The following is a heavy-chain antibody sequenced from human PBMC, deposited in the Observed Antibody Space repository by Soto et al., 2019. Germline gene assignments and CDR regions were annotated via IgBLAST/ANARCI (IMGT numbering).Heavy chain of an antibody. CDR2: IIPIFGTA. V-gene: IGHV1-69*01. J-gene: IGHJ6*02. CDR1: GGTFSIYP. D-gene: IGHD6-13*01. Sequence: QVQLVQSGAEVKKPGFSVKVSCKASGGTFSIYPISWVRQAPGQGLEWMGGIIPIFGTANYAQKFQGRVTITADESTSTAYMELSSLRSEDTAIYFCARPTQYIAPAGSDYYYGMDVWGQGTTVTVSS. CDR3: ARPTQYIAPAGSDYYYGMDV.